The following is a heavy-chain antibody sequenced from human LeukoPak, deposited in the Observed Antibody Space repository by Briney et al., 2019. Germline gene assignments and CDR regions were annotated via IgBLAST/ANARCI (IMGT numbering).Heavy chain of an antibody. J-gene: IGHJ5*02. D-gene: IGHD6-13*01. CDR1: GYTFTGYY. CDR2: INPNSGNT. CDR3: ARAKYSSSWQTYNWFDP. Sequence: ASVKVSCKASGYTFTGYYMHWVRQAPGQGLEWMGWINPNSGNTGYAQKFQGRVTMTRNTSISTAYMVLSSLRSEDTAVYYCARAKYSSSWQTYNWFDPWGQGTLVTVSS. V-gene: IGHV1-8*02.